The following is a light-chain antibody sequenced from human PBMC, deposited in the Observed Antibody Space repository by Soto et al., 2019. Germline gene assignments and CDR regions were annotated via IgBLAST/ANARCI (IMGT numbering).Light chain of an antibody. CDR1: NIGSKS. CDR3: QGWDRSRDHVV. V-gene: IGLV3-21*04. Sequence: SYELTQSPSVSLAPGKTARITCGGNNIGSKSVHWYQQKPGQAPLLVIYSENDRPSGIPERFSGSKSGNTATLTISRVEAGDEADYYCQGWDRSRDHVVFGGGTTLTVL. CDR2: SEN. J-gene: IGLJ2*01.